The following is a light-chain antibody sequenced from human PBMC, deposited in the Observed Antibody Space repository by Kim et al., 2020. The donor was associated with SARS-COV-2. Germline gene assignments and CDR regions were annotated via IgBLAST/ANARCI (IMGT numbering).Light chain of an antibody. CDR1: SSYVGSYNR. CDR2: EVS. Sequence: QSALTQPPSVSGSPGQSVTISCTGTSSYVGSYNRVSWYQQPPGPAPKLMIYEVSNRPSGVPDRFSGSKSGNTASLTISGLQAEDEADYYCSSYTSSSTWVFGGGTQLTVL. V-gene: IGLV2-18*02. J-gene: IGLJ3*02. CDR3: SSYTSSSTWV.